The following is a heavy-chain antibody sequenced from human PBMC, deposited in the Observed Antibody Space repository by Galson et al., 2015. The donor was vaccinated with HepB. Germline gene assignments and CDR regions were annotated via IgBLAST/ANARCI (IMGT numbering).Heavy chain of an antibody. CDR3: AQDLYDCVWGSYPSNY. V-gene: IGHV3-33*06. Sequence: SLRLSCAASGFTFSSYGMHWGRQAPGKGLEWVAVIWYDGSNKYYADSVKGRFTISRDNSKNTLYLQMTSLRAEDTAVYYCAQDLYDCVWGSYPSNYWGQGTLVTVSS. J-gene: IGHJ4*02. CDR1: GFTFSSYG. CDR2: IWYDGSNK. D-gene: IGHD3-16*02.